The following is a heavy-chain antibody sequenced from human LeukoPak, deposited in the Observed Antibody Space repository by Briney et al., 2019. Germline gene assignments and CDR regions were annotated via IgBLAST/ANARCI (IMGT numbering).Heavy chain of an antibody. D-gene: IGHD2-15*01. V-gene: IGHV1-46*01. CDR2: INPSGGST. CDR1: GYTFTSYY. Sequence: ASVKVSCKASGYTFTSYYVHWVRQAPGQGLEWMGIINPSGGSTSYAQKFQGRVTMTRDTSTSTVYMELSSLRSEDTAVYYCARSPPRYCSGGSCWDYYGMDVWGQGATVTVSS. J-gene: IGHJ6*02. CDR3: ARSPPRYCSGGSCWDYYGMDV.